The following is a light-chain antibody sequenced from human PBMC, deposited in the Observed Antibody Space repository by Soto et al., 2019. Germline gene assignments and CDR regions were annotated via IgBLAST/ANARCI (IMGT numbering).Light chain of an antibody. CDR3: QQYSKWPLT. J-gene: IGKJ4*01. CDR2: GTS. Sequence: EIVMTQSPATLSVSPGERATLSCRASQSVSKNLASYQQQHGQAPWLLIYGTSTRATGIPARFTGSGSGTEFTLTISSLQSEDFAVYYCQQYSKWPLTFGAGTKVEIK. V-gene: IGKV3-15*01. CDR1: QSVSKN.